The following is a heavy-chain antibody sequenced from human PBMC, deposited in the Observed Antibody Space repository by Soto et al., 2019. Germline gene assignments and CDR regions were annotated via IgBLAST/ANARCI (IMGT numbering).Heavy chain of an antibody. J-gene: IGHJ4*02. V-gene: IGHV3-23*01. CDR1: GFTFTTYA. D-gene: IGHD2-2*01. CDR2: ISGSGGST. CDR3: ASRHCSTTSCYYFDY. Sequence: GGSLRLSCAASGFTFTTYAMSWVRQAPGKGLEWVSTISGSGGSTYYADSVKGRFTISRDNSKNTVYLQMSSLRAEDTAVYYCASRHCSTTSCYYFDYWGQGTLVTVSS.